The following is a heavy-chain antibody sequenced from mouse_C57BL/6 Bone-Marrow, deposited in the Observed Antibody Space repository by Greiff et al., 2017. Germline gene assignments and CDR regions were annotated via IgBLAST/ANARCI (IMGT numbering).Heavy chain of an antibody. CDR1: GYTFTSYW. D-gene: IGHD1-1*01. CDR3: ARRCYGSSPYWYFDV. CDR2: IDPSDSYT. J-gene: IGHJ1*03. Sequence: QVQLRQPGAELVMPGASVKLSCKASGYTFTSYWMHWVKQRPGQGLEWIGEIDPSDSYTNYNQKFKGKSTLTVDKSSSTAYMQLSSLTSEDSAVYYCARRCYGSSPYWYFDVWGTGTTVTVSS. V-gene: IGHV1-69*01.